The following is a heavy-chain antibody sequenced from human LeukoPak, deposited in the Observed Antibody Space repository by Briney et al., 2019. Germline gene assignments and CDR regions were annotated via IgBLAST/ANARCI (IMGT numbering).Heavy chain of an antibody. V-gene: IGHV1-46*01. CDR3: ARATNWNDFDY. CDR2: INPSGGST. CDR1: GYTFTSYY. J-gene: IGHJ4*02. D-gene: IGHD1-1*01. Sequence: ASVKVSCKASGYTFTSYYMHWVRQAPGQGLEWMGIINPSGGSTSYAQKFQGRVTMTRDTSTSTVYMELGSLRSEDTAVYYCARATNWNDFDYWGQGTLVTVSS.